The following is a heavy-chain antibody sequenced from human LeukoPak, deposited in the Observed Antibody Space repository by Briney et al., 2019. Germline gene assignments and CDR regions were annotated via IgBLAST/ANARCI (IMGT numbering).Heavy chain of an antibody. V-gene: IGHV1-2*02. Sequence: GASVKVSYKASGYTFTGYYMHWVRQAPGQGLEWMGWTNPNSGGTNYAQKFQGRVTMTRNTSISTAYMELSSLRSEDTAVYYCARGPRGGSGSYYKGKKPYYFDYWGQGTLVTVSS. CDR2: TNPNSGGT. D-gene: IGHD3-10*01. CDR1: GYTFTGYY. J-gene: IGHJ4*02. CDR3: ARGPRGGSGSYYKGKKPYYFDY.